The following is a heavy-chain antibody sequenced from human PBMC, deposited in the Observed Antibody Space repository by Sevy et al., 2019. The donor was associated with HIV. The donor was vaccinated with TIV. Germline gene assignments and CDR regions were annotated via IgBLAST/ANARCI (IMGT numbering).Heavy chain of an antibody. V-gene: IGHV3-53*01. CDR2: IYSGGNT. Sequence: LSLTCAASGFTVSSNYMSWVRQAPGKGLEWVSVIYSGGNTYYADSVKGRFTISRDNSKNTLYLQMNSLRAEDTAVYYCARDRYEGGRDAFDIWGQGTMVTVSS. CDR3: ARDRYEGGRDAFDI. J-gene: IGHJ3*02. D-gene: IGHD3-16*02. CDR1: GFTVSSNY.